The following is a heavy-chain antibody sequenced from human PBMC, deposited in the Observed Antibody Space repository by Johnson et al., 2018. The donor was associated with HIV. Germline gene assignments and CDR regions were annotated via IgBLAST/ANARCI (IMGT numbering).Heavy chain of an antibody. CDR1: GFTFSNDW. Sequence: VQLVESGGGLVKPGGSLRLSCAASGFTFSNDWMNWVRQAPGKGLEWVGRIKSKTDGGTTDYAEPVKGRFTISRDDSKNTLYLQMNSLKTEDTAVYYCTTLGCCRGGSCYSGRGFDIWGQGTMVTVSS. CDR2: IKSKTDGGTT. CDR3: TTLGCCRGGSCYSGRGFDI. D-gene: IGHD2-15*01. V-gene: IGHV3-15*01. J-gene: IGHJ3*02.